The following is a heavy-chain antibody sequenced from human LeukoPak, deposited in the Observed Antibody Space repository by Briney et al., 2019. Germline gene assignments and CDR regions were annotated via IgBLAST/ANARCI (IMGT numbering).Heavy chain of an antibody. Sequence: GRSLRLSCAASGLTFSSYAMSWVRQAPGKGLDGVSAISGSGGSTYYADSVKGRFTISRDNSKNTLYLQMNSLRAEDTAVYYCAKDLGNWNSGTPGSYWGQGTLVTVSS. CDR2: ISGSGGST. CDR1: GLTFSSYA. CDR3: AKDLGNWNSGTPGSY. V-gene: IGHV3-23*01. D-gene: IGHD1-7*01. J-gene: IGHJ4*02.